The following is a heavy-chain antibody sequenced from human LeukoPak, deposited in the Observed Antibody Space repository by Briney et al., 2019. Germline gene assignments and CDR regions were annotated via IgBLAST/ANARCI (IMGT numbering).Heavy chain of an antibody. V-gene: IGHV1-18*01. CDR3: ARDYCSGGSCYSLRWFDP. Sequence: ASVKVSCKASGYTFTSYGISWVRQAPGQGLEWMGWISAYNGNTNYAQKLQGRVTMTTDPSTSTAYMELRSLRSDDTAVYYCARDYCSGGSCYSLRWFDPWGQGTLVTVSS. CDR1: GYTFTSYG. D-gene: IGHD2-15*01. J-gene: IGHJ5*02. CDR2: ISAYNGNT.